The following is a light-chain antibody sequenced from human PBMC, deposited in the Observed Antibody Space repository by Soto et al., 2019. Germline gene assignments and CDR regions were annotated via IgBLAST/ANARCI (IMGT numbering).Light chain of an antibody. V-gene: IGKV3D-15*01. Sequence: IVLTQSPGTLPLSPGKRATLSCRASHSVSSNYITWYQQKPGEAPRRLIFGASSGATGIPARFSGSGSGTEFTLTISSLQSEDFAVYYCQQYNNWPPITFGQGTRLEIK. CDR1: HSVSSN. J-gene: IGKJ5*01. CDR3: QQYNNWPPIT. CDR2: GAS.